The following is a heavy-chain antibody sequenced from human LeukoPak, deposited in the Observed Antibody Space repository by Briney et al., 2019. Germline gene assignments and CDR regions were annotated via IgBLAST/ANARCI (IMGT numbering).Heavy chain of an antibody. CDR2: ISGSGGST. CDR3: AKDRLYCSSTSCYPPYYFDY. J-gene: IGHJ4*02. V-gene: IGHV3-23*01. Sequence: GGSLRLSCAASGFTFSSYAMSWVRQAPGKGLEWVSAISGSGGSTYYADSVKGRFTISRDNSKNTLYLQMNSLGAEDTAVYYCAKDRLYCSSTSCYPPYYFDYWGQGTLVTVSS. CDR1: GFTFSSYA. D-gene: IGHD2-2*01.